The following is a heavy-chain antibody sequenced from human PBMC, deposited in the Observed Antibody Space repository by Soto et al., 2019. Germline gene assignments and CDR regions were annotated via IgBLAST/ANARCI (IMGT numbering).Heavy chain of an antibody. CDR1: GDSVSSNSAA. Sequence: QVQLQQSGPGLVKPSQTLSLTCAISGDSVSSNSAAWNWIRQSPSRGLEWLGRTYYRSKWYNDYAVSAKSRITINPDTSKNQFSLQLNSVTPEDTAVYYCARDWGIAVAVYYYYGMDVWGQGTTVTVSS. D-gene: IGHD6-19*01. CDR3: ARDWGIAVAVYYYYGMDV. J-gene: IGHJ6*02. V-gene: IGHV6-1*01. CDR2: TYYRSKWYN.